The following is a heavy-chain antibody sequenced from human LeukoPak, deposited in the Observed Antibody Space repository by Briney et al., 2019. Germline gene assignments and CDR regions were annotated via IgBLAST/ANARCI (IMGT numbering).Heavy chain of an antibody. CDR1: VFTFSSYD. V-gene: IGHV3-23*01. D-gene: IGHD6-19*01. CDR3: ARDWGSGIAVYGY. CDR2: FSASSGST. Sequence: GGSLRLSCAVSVFTFSSYDVSWLRQPPGKGLEWVSGFSASSGSTYYADSVKGRFTISGDNAKNTLDLQMNSLTAEDTAVYYCARDWGSGIAVYGYWGQGTLVTVSS. J-gene: IGHJ4*02.